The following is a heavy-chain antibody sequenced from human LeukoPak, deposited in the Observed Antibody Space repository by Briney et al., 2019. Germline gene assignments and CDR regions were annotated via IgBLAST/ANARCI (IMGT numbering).Heavy chain of an antibody. CDR3: ARELVRFLEWLPNSLDY. V-gene: IGHV3-30*04. J-gene: IGHJ4*02. Sequence: PGGSLRLSCAASGFTFSSYAMHWVRQAPGKGLGWVAVISYDGSNKYYADSVKGRFTISRDNSKNTLYLQMNSLRAEDTAVYYCARELVRFLEWLPNSLDYWGQGTLVTVSS. CDR2: ISYDGSNK. CDR1: GFTFSSYA. D-gene: IGHD3-3*01.